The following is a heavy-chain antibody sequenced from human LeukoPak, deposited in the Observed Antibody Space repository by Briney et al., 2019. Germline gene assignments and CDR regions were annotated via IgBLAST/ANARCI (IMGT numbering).Heavy chain of an antibody. J-gene: IGHJ5*02. CDR2: INPNSGGT. CDR3: AREAVAGTNWFDP. V-gene: IGHV1-2*02. D-gene: IGHD6-19*01. CDR1: GYTFTGYY. Sequence: ASMKVSCKASGYTFTGYYMHWVRQAPGQGLEWMGWINPNSGGTNYAQKFQGRVTMTRDTSISTAYMELSRLRSDDTAVYYCAREAVAGTNWFDPWGQGTLVTVSS.